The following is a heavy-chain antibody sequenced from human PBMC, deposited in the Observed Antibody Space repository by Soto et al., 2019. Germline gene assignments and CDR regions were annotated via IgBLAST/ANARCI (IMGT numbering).Heavy chain of an antibody. CDR3: SRVGCSNSKCYTRGMDV. V-gene: IGHV4-4*07. CDR1: GGSISGYY. J-gene: IGHJ6*02. Sequence: PSETLSLTCTVSGGSISGYYWSWVRQPAGKGLEWVGRIYSDGTANYSPSLKSRVTMSLDTSEDQFSLHLNSVTAADTAVYYCSRVGCSNSKCYTRGMDVWGQGTTVTVSS. D-gene: IGHD2-2*01. CDR2: IYSDGTA.